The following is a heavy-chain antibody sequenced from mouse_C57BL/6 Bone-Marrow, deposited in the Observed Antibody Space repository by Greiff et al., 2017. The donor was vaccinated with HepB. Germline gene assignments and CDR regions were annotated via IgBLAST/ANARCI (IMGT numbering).Heavy chain of an antibody. Sequence: VQLQQSGAELARPGASVKLSCKASGYTFTSYGISWVKQRTGQGLEWIGEIYPRSGNTYYNEKFKGKATLTADTSSSTAYMELRSLTSDDSAVYFCARLGAWFAYWGQGTLVTVSA. D-gene: IGHD4-1*01. CDR3: ARLGAWFAY. CDR2: IYPRSGNT. CDR1: GYTFTSYG. V-gene: IGHV1-81*01. J-gene: IGHJ3*01.